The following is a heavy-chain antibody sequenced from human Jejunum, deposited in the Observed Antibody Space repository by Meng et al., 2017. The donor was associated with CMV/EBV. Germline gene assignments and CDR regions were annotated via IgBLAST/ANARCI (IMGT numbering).Heavy chain of an antibody. J-gene: IGHJ4*02. V-gene: IGHV2-70*20. CDR2: IDWDDDK. Sequence: SGFSVSTSGMCVSWVRQPPGKALEWLALIDWDDDKYYSTSLKTRLTISKDTSKNQVVLTMSNMDHVDTATYYCARTKGGRGFIDYWGQGTLVTVSS. D-gene: IGHD2-15*01. CDR3: ARTKGGRGFIDY. CDR1: GFSVSTSGMC.